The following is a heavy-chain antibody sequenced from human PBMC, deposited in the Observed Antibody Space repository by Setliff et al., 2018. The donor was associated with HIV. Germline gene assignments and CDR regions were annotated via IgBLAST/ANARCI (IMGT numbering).Heavy chain of an antibody. V-gene: IGHV4-4*09. D-gene: IGHD3-10*01. Sequence: HSETLSLTCTVSGGSISSYCWNWIRQSPGRGLEWIGFIFSSGSTKYNPSLQSRVTMSIDTSKNQFSLKLTSVTAADTAVYYCARRIDNSGSFPDKNWFDTWGQGSLVTVSS. J-gene: IGHJ5*02. CDR1: GGSISSYC. CDR2: IFSSGST. CDR3: ARRIDNSGSFPDKNWFDT.